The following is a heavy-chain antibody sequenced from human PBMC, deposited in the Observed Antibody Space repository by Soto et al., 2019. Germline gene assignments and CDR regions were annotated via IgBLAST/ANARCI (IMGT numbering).Heavy chain of an antibody. Sequence: ASVKVSCKASGGTFSSYAISWVRQAPGQGLEWMGGIIPILGIANYAQKFQGRVTITADKSTSTAYMELSSLRSEDTAVYYCAGGIQGYCCGGCFFGHWGQGTLVNVSS. J-gene: IGHJ4*01. D-gene: IGHD2-15*01. CDR3: AGGIQGYCCGGCFFGH. CDR2: IIPILGIA. V-gene: IGHV1-69*10. CDR1: GGTFSSYA.